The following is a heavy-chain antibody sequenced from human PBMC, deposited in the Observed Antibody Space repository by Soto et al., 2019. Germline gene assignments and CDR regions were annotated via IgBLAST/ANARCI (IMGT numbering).Heavy chain of an antibody. D-gene: IGHD2-15*01. Sequence: QVQLQESGPGLVKPSETLSLTCSVSGGSVSNYYWSWFRQPAGKGLEWIGRIYTGGSTNYNPSLKSRVTLSVDTSMNQFSLRLTSVTAADTAVYYCARANVGPPGGGSWTMPFDFWGQGTLVTVSS. CDR3: ARANVGPPGGGSWTMPFDF. V-gene: IGHV4-4*07. CDR2: IYTGGST. J-gene: IGHJ4*02. CDR1: GGSVSNYY.